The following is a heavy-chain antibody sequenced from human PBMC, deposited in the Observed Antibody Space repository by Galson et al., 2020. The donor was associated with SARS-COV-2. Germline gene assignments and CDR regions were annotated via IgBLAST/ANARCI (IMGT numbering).Heavy chain of an antibody. CDR3: GKDTAPAVPVPDY. J-gene: IGHJ4*02. Sequence: GGSLRLSCAASGFIFSGYAMSWVRQAPGKGLEWVSTIGGSGESTYYADPVNGRFTISRDNSKNTLYLQMNSLRAEDTAVYYCGKDTAPAVPVPDYWGQGTLVTVSS. CDR2: IGGSGEST. CDR1: GFIFSGYA. V-gene: IGHV3-23*01. D-gene: IGHD6-19*01.